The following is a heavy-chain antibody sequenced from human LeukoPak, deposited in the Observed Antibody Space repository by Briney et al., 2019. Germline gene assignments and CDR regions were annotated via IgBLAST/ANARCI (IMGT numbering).Heavy chain of an antibody. J-gene: IGHJ6*03. CDR1: GGSFSGYY. D-gene: IGHD3-3*01. CDR2: INHSGST. CDR3: ARIPRITIFGVVSHYYYYYMDV. V-gene: IGHV4-34*01. Sequence: SETLSLTCAVYGGSFSGYYWSWIRQPPGKGLEWIGEINHSGSTNYNPSLKSRVTISVDTPKNQFSLKLSSVTAADTAVYYCARIPRITIFGVVSHYYYYYMDVWGKGTTVTVSS.